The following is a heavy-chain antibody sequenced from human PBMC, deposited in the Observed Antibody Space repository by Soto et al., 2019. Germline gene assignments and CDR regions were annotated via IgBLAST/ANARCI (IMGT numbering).Heavy chain of an antibody. CDR3: ARVDYDYTYGFYYYGLDV. V-gene: IGHV1-69*01. CDR2: IIPILNTA. D-gene: IGHD3-16*01. Sequence: QVHLVQSGAEVKKPGSSVRVSCKTSGGTFSSYSFTWVRQAPGQGLEWMGEIIPILNTANFAQKFQSRVTITADEPTSTVYMDISSLSPDDTAVYYCARVDYDYTYGFYYYGLDVWGQGTTVTVSS. CDR1: GGTFSSYS. J-gene: IGHJ6*02.